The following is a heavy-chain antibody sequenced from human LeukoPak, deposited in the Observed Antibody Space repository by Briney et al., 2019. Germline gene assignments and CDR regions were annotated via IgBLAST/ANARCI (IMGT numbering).Heavy chain of an antibody. V-gene: IGHV2-5*01. Sequence: SGPTLVKPTQTLTLTCTFSGFSLSTTTMGVGWIRQPPGKALEWLALIFWYDDKRYSPSLTSRLTVIKDTSKNQVVLTMTNMDPVDTATYFCAHIVLGDNWFDPWGQGTLVTVSS. CDR1: GFSLSTTTMG. CDR2: IFWYDDK. CDR3: AHIVLGDNWFDP. J-gene: IGHJ5*02. D-gene: IGHD3-10*02.